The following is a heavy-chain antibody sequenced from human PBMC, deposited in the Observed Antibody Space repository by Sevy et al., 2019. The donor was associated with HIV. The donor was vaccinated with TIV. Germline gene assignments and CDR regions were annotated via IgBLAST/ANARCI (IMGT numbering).Heavy chain of an antibody. CDR1: GFTFSSYW. J-gene: IGHJ4*02. CDR3: ARDGYCTNGVCYPIPNDY. D-gene: IGHD2-8*01. V-gene: IGHV3-7*01. Sequence: GGSLRLSCAASGFTFSSYWMSWVRQAPGKGLEWVANIKQDGSEKYCVDSVKGRFTISRDNAKNSLYLQMNSLRAEDTAVYYCARDGYCTNGVCYPIPNDYWGQGTLVTVSS. CDR2: IKQDGSEK.